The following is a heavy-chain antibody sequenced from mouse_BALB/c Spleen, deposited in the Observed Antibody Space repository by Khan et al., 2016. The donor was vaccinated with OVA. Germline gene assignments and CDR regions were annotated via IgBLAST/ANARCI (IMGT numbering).Heavy chain of an antibody. D-gene: IGHD1-1*01. J-gene: IGHJ2*01. Sequence: VQLQESGPELVKPGASVKISCKVSGYTFTDYYIYWGKQKSGQGPVWIGWILRGSGNTKYNEKLKGMVTLTVDTSYSTSFLQFSCLTYEDTAVYFCARGGYYGHGLFDYWGQGTTLTFSS. CDR3: ARGGYYGHGLFDY. V-gene: IGHV1-84*02. CDR2: ILRGSGNT. CDR1: GYTFTDYY.